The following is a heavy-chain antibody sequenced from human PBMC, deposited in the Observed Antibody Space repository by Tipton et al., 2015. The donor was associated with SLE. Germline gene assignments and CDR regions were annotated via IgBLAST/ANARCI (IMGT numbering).Heavy chain of an antibody. V-gene: IGHV4-39*07. Sequence: TLSLTCTVSGGSISSSSYYWDWIRQPPGKGLEYIGTIYYSGSTYYNPSLKSGVTISLDTSKNQFSLKLSSVTAADTAVYYCARHRDYYDKSGFDYWGQGTLVTVSS. CDR1: GGSISSSSYY. CDR3: ARHRDYYDKSGFDY. CDR2: IYYSGST. D-gene: IGHD3-22*01. J-gene: IGHJ4*02.